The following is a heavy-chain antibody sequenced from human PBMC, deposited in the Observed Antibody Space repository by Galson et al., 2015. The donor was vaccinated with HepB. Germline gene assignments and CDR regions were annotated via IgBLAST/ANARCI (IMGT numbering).Heavy chain of an antibody. CDR3: TIDVDLVQVWFS. CDR2: IKSKTYGGTT. CDR1: GFTFRNGW. J-gene: IGHJ5*02. D-gene: IGHD5-18*01. V-gene: IGHV3-15*01. Sequence: SLRLSCAASGFTFRNGWMSWVRQAPGRGLEWVARIKSKTYGGTTDYAAPVKGRFTISRDDSKNTLYLQMNSLKTEDTAVYYCTIDVDLVQVWFSWGQGTLVTVSS.